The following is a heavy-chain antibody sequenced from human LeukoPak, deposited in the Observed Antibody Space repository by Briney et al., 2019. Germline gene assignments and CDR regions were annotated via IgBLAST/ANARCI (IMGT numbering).Heavy chain of an antibody. CDR3: ARVSLVRGAPDYYFDY. Sequence: ASETLSLTCTVSGDSISNYYWSWIRQPAGKGLEWIGRIYTSGSTNYNPSLKSRVTMSVDTSKNQFSLKLSSVTAADTAVYYCARVSLVRGAPDYYFDYWGQGTLVTVSS. J-gene: IGHJ4*02. CDR2: IYTSGST. CDR1: GDSISNYY. V-gene: IGHV4-4*07. D-gene: IGHD3-10*01.